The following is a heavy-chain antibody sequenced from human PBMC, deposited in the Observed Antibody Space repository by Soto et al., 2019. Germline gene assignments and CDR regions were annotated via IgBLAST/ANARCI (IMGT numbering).Heavy chain of an antibody. CDR2: IYDSGST. D-gene: IGHD3-10*01. Sequence: SSETLSLTCTVSGGSISNYYWSWIRQPPGKGLEWIGYIYDSGSTNSKPSLQNRVTISVDTSKNQFSLKLRAVTAADTAIYYCARARISMVREVIKYNMDVWGQGTTVTVSS. CDR1: GGSISNYY. CDR3: ARARISMVREVIKYNMDV. J-gene: IGHJ6*02. V-gene: IGHV4-59*01.